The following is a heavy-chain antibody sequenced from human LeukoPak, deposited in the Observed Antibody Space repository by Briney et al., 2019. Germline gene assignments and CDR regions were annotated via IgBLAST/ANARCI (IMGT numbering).Heavy chain of an antibody. D-gene: IGHD2-21*02. CDR1: GGTFSSYA. V-gene: IGHV1-2*02. CDR2: INPNSGGT. J-gene: IGHJ4*02. Sequence: ASVKVSCKASGGTFSSYAISWVRQAPGQGLEWMGWINPNSGGTNYAQKFQGRVTMTRDTSISTAYMELSRLRSDDTAVYYCARGGWAYCGGDCYSTPLHYWGQGTLVTVSS. CDR3: ARGGWAYCGGDCYSTPLHY.